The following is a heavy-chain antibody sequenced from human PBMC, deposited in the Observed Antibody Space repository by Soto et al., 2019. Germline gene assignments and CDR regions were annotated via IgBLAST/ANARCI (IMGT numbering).Heavy chain of an antibody. Sequence: QVQLVESGGGVVQPGRSLRLSCAASGFTFSSYGMHWVRQAPGKGLEWVAVIWYDGSNKYYADSVKGRFTISRDNSKNTLYLQMNSLRAEDTAVYYCASGAAARAYGEFDYWGQGTLVTVSS. J-gene: IGHJ4*02. CDR3: ASGAAARAYGEFDY. CDR2: IWYDGSNK. V-gene: IGHV3-33*01. CDR1: GFTFSSYG. D-gene: IGHD6-6*01.